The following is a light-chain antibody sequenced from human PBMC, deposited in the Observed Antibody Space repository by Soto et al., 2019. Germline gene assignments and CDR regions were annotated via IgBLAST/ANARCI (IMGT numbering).Light chain of an antibody. CDR2: DAS. J-gene: IGKJ4*01. V-gene: IGKV1-12*01. CDR1: QGIISW. Sequence: DIQMTQSPSFVSASVGDRVTITCWASQGIISWLAWYQQRPGQGPKLLIYDASSLQTGVPSRFSGSGSGTDFTLTISSLEPEDSATYYCQQVLSFPLTFGGGTKVEIK. CDR3: QQVLSFPLT.